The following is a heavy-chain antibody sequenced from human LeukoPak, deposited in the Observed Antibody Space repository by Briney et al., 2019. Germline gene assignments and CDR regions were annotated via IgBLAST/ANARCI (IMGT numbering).Heavy chain of an antibody. V-gene: IGHV4-59*01. J-gene: IGHJ4*02. CDR2: IYFSGST. D-gene: IGHD6-6*01. CDR1: GGSISSDY. Sequence: PSETLSLTCTVSGGSISSDYWSWIRQPPGKGLEWIGYIYFSGSTNYNPSLKSRVTISVDTSKTQLSLKLSSVTAADTAVYYCARVSSSSGYYFDYWGQGTLVTVSS. CDR3: ARVSSSSGYYFDY.